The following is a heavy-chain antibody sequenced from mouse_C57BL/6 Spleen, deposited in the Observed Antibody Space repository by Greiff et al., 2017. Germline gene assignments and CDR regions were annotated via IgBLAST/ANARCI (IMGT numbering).Heavy chain of an antibody. V-gene: IGHV14-1*01. CDR2: IDPEDGDT. CDR3: PLTTVGAWFAY. Sequence: EVQLQQSGAELVRPGASVKLSCTASGFNIKDYYMHWVKQRPEQGLEWIGRIDPEDGDTEYAPKFQGKATMTADTSSNTAYLQLSSLTSEDTAVYYCPLTTVGAWFAYWGQGTLVTVSA. CDR1: GFNIKDYY. D-gene: IGHD1-1*01. J-gene: IGHJ3*01.